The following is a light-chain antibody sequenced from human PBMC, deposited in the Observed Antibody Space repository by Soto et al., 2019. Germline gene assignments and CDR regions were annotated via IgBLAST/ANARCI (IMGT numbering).Light chain of an antibody. CDR1: ISDVGTYNY. V-gene: IGLV2-14*01. CDR2: DVS. J-gene: IGLJ1*01. Sequence: QSALTQPASVSGSPGQAITVSCTGTISDVGTYNYVSWYQQHPGQAPKLMMYDVSDRPSGVSDRFSGSKSGNTASLTISGLQAEDEADYYCSSYTTNTTFVFGTGTKVTVL. CDR3: SSYTTNTTFV.